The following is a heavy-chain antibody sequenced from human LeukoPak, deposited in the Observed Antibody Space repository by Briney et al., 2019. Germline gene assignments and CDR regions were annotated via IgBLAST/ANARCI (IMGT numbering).Heavy chain of an antibody. CDR3: AREDDFWSGLLFLDV. V-gene: IGHV4-34*01. D-gene: IGHD3-3*01. Sequence: KASETLSLTCAVYGGSFSGYYWSWIRQPPGKGLEWIGEINHSGSTNYNPSLKSRVTISVDTSKNQFSLKLSSVTAADTAVYYCAREDDFWSGLLFLDVWGKGTTVTVSS. J-gene: IGHJ6*04. CDR2: INHSGST. CDR1: GGSFSGYY.